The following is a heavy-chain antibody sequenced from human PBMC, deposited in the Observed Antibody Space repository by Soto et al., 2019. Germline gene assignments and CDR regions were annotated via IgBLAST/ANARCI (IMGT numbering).Heavy chain of an antibody. Sequence: SGPTLVNPTQTLTLTCTFSGFSLSTSGVGVGWIRQSPGKALEWLALIYWDDDKRYSPSLKSRLTITKDTSRNQVVLIMTNMDPVDTATYYCAHRRGISSWDNLFDLWGQGTLVTGSS. J-gene: IGHJ5*02. CDR1: GFSLSTSGVG. V-gene: IGHV2-5*02. D-gene: IGHD6-13*01. CDR2: IYWDDDK. CDR3: AHRRGISSWDNLFDL.